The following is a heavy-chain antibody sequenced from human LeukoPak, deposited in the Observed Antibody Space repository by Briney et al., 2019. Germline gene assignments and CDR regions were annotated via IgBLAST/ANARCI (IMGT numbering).Heavy chain of an antibody. J-gene: IGHJ4*02. CDR3: ADPTFDS. V-gene: IGHV3-74*01. CDR1: GFTFSNHW. CDR2: INSDGSTT. Sequence: QPGGSLRLSCAASGFTFSNHWMHWVRQAPGKGLVWVSRINSDGSTTTYADSVKGRCTISRDNAKNTLYLQMNSLRAEDTAVYYCADPTFDSWGQGTLVTVSS.